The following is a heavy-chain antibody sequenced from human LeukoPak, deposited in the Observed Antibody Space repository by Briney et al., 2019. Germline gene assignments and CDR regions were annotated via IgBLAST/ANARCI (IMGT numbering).Heavy chain of an antibody. J-gene: IGHJ4*02. V-gene: IGHV3-21*01. CDR2: ISSSSSYI. Sequence: GGSLRLSCAASGFTFSSYSMNWVRQAPGKGLEWVSSISSSSSYIYYADSVKGRFTISRDNAKNSLYLQMNSLRAEDTAVYYCARRYCSSTSCYYFDYWSQGTLVTVSS. D-gene: IGHD2-2*01. CDR1: GFTFSSYS. CDR3: ARRYCSSTSCYYFDY.